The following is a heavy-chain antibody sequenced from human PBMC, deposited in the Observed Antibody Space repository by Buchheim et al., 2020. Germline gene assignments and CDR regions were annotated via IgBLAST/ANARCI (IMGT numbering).Heavy chain of an antibody. J-gene: IGHJ6*02. CDR2: IGTAGDT. CDR1: GFTFSSYD. V-gene: IGHV3-13*01. Sequence: EVQLVESGGGLVQPGGSLRLSCAASGFTFSSYDMHWVRQATGKGLEWVSAIGTAGDTYYPGSVKGRFTISRENAKNSLYLQMNSLRAGDTAVYYCARAPGGGHEGLDYYYGMDVWGQGTT. D-gene: IGHD2-15*01. CDR3: ARAPGGGHEGLDYYYGMDV.